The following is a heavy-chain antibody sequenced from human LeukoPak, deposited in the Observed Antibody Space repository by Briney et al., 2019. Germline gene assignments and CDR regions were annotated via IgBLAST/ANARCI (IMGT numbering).Heavy chain of an antibody. D-gene: IGHD4/OR15-4a*01. Sequence: PGGSLRLSCAASGFIFDDYAIHWFRQTPGKGLEWVAGISWNSRSIGYADSVKGRFTISRDNAKNSLHLQMNSLRPEDTAFYYCAKVLLSFHFYYSMDVWGQGTTVTVSS. J-gene: IGHJ6*02. CDR2: ISWNSRSI. V-gene: IGHV3-9*01. CDR3: AKVLLSFHFYYSMDV. CDR1: GFIFDDYA.